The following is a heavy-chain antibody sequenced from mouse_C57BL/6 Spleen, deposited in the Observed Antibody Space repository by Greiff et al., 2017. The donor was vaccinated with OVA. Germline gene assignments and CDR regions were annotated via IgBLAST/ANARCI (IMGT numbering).Heavy chain of an antibody. CDR2: IDPSDSYT. D-gene: IGHD4-1*01. Sequence: VQLQQPGAELVMPGASVKLSCKASGYTFTSYWMHWVKQRPGQGLEWIGEIDPSDSYTNYNQKFKGKSTLTVDKSSSTAYMQLSSLTSEDSAVYYCARSGSGTFDDWGQGTTLTVSS. V-gene: IGHV1-69*01. CDR3: ARSGSGTFDD. J-gene: IGHJ2*01. CDR1: GYTFTSYW.